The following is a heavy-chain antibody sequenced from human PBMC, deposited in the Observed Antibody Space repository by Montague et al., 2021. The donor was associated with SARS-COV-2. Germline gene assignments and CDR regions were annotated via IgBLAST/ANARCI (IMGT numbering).Heavy chain of an antibody. Sequence: SLRLSCAASGITFNTYWMHWVRLVVGKGLEWVSRINHDGSIATYADSVKGRFAISRDNAKNTLFLQMNSLTVEDTAVYYCAGAVGPYFYYGMDVWGQGTTVTVS. CDR3: AGAVGPYFYYGMDV. J-gene: IGHJ6*02. CDR1: GITFNTYW. CDR2: INHDGSIA. D-gene: IGHD3-9*01. V-gene: IGHV3-74*01.